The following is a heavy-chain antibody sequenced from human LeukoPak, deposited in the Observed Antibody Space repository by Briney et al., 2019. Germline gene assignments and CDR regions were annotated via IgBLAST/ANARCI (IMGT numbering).Heavy chain of an antibody. CDR2: IGVGGDT. V-gene: IGHV3-23*01. Sequence: GGSLRLSCAASGFTFSSYGMSWVRQAPGKGLEWVSHIGVGGDTDFADSVKGRFTISRDNSKNTLYLQMNSLRAEDTAVYYCARGGITIFPPVYWGQGTLVTVSS. J-gene: IGHJ4*02. CDR1: GFTFSSYG. CDR3: ARGGITIFPPVY. D-gene: IGHD3-3*01.